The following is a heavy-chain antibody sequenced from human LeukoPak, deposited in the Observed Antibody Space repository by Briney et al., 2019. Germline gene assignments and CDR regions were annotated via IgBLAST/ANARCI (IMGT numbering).Heavy chain of an antibody. V-gene: IGHV1-8*03. CDR2: MNPNSGNT. CDR1: GYTFTSYD. D-gene: IGHD1-20*01. J-gene: IGHJ4*02. CDR3: ARGHNWNGGYFDY. Sequence: ASVKVSCKASGYTFTSYDINWVRQATGQGLEWMGWMNPNSGNTGYAQKFQGRVTITRSTSISTAYMELSSLRSEDTAVYYCARGHNWNGGYFDYWGQGTLVTVSS.